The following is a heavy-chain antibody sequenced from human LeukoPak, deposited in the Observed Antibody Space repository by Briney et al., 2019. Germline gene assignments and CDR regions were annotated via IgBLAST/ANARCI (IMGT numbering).Heavy chain of an antibody. D-gene: IGHD6-19*01. CDR3: ARISAVAGPTDY. V-gene: IGHV3-48*04. CDR2: ISSSGSTI. CDR1: GFTFSSYW. J-gene: IGHJ4*02. Sequence: GGSLRLSCAASGFTFSSYWMSWVRQAPGKGLEWVSYISSSGSTIYYADSVKGRFTISRDNAKNSLYLQMNSLRAEDTAVYYCARISAVAGPTDYWGQGTLVTASS.